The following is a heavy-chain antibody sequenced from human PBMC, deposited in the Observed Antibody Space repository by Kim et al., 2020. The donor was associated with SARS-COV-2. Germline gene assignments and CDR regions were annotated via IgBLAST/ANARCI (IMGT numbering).Heavy chain of an antibody. V-gene: IGHV3-30*18. CDR3: AKYGGEAFLKGLDY. D-gene: IGHD3-16*01. Sequence: GGSLRLSCAASGFTFSNSGMHWVRQAPGKGLEWVAVISYDGSNKYYADSVKGRITISRDNSKNTLYLQMNSLRAEDMAVYYCAKYGGEAFLKGLDYSGQGTMVTVSS. CDR1: GFTFSNSG. CDR2: ISYDGSNK. J-gene: IGHJ4*02.